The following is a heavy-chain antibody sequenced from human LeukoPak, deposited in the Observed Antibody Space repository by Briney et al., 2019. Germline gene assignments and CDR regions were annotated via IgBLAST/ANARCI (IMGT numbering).Heavy chain of an antibody. D-gene: IGHD5-24*01. CDR3: ARDKAGLRLKDGYKTIDY. CDR1: GYTFTSND. J-gene: IGHJ4*02. CDR2: MNPNSGNT. V-gene: IGHV1-8*01. Sequence: ASVKVSCKASGYTFTSNDIKWVRQATGQGLEWMGWMNPNSGNTGYAQKFQGRVTMTRNTSISTAYMELSSLRSEDTAVYYCARDKAGLRLKDGYKTIDYWGQGTLVTVSS.